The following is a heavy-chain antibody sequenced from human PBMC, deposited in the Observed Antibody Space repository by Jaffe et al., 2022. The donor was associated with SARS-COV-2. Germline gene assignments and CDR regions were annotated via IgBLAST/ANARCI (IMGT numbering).Heavy chain of an antibody. D-gene: IGHD3-10*01. V-gene: IGHV3-73*02. J-gene: IGHJ3*02. CDR3: ARRGLNYAFDI. CDR2: IRSKTTTYAT. CDR1: GFTFSGSA. Sequence: EVQLVESGGGLVQPGGSLKLSCAASGFTFSGSALHWVRQASGKGLEWVGRIRSKTTTYATTYAASVRGRFTISRDDSKNTAFLQMNSLKTEDTAVYYCARRGLNYAFDIWGQGTMVTVSS.